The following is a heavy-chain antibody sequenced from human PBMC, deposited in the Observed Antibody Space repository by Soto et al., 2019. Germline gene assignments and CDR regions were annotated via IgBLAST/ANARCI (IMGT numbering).Heavy chain of an antibody. CDR2: INWNSRSI. CDR1: GFTFDDFA. Sequence: EVQLVESGGGLGQPGTSLRLSCAASGFTFDDFAMHWVRQAPGKGLEWVAGINWNSRSIDYADSVKGRFIISRDNAKKSIYLQLHNLRTEDTAFYYCAKDGRAMNWDFDLWGRGTLVVVSS. V-gene: IGHV3-9*01. CDR3: AKDGRAMNWDFDL. J-gene: IGHJ2*01.